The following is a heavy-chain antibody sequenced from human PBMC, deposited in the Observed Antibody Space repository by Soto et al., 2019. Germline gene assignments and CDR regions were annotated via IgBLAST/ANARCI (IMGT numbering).Heavy chain of an antibody. CDR1: GFTFSSYA. J-gene: IGHJ4*02. V-gene: IGHV3-30-3*01. CDR2: ISYDGSNK. CDR3: ARGGYYDSSGYFDY. Sequence: QPVGSLRLSCAASGFTFSSYAMHWVRQAPGKGLEWVAVISYDGSNKYYADSVKGRFTISRDNSKNTLYLQMNSLRAEDTAVYYCARGGYYDSSGYFDYWGQGTLVTVSS. D-gene: IGHD3-22*01.